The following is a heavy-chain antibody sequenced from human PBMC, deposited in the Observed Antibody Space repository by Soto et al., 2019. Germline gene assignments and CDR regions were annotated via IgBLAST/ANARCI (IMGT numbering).Heavy chain of an antibody. CDR2: INPSGGST. V-gene: IGHV1-46*03. CDR1: GYTFTSYY. CDR3: AWSGQGKDY. Sequence: ASVKVSCKASGYTFTSYYMHWVRQAPGQGLEWMGIINPSGGSTSYAQKFQGRVTMTRDTSTSTVYMELSSLRPEGTAVYYCAWSGQGKDYWGQGTLVTVSS. J-gene: IGHJ4*02. D-gene: IGHD3-3*01.